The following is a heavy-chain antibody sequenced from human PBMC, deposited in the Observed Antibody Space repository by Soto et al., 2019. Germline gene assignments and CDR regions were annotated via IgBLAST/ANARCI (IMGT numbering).Heavy chain of an antibody. CDR1: GGTFSSYV. V-gene: IGHV1-69*12. CDR2: IIPIFGTA. CDR3: ARELSVVARGGMDV. Sequence: QVQLVQSGAEVKKPGSSVKVSCKASGGTFSSYVISWVRQASGQGLEWMGGIIPIFGTATYAQKFQGRVTTTADESTSTAELGISSLRTEDTAVYYCARELSVVARGGMDVWGRGTTVTVS. D-gene: IGHD2-21*01. J-gene: IGHJ6*02.